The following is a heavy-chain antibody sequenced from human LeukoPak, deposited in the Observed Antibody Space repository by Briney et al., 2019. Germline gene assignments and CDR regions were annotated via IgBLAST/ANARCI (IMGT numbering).Heavy chain of an antibody. CDR2: ITSSSYFI. J-gene: IGHJ4*02. D-gene: IGHD6-13*01. V-gene: IGHV3-21*01. Sequence: GGSLRHSCAASGFTFSSYNMNWVRQAPGKGLEWTSSITSSSYFIYYADSLKGRFTISRDNAKNSLFLQMNSLRVEDTAVYYCARFGAAAGLFDYWGQGTLVTVSS. CDR3: ARFGAAAGLFDY. CDR1: GFTFSSYN.